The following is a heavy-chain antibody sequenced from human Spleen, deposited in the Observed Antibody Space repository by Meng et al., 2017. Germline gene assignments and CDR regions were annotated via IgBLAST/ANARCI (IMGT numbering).Heavy chain of an antibody. CDR3: ARGIRKITIFHWGDDYYYYGMDV. J-gene: IGHJ6*02. D-gene: IGHD3-3*01. CDR1: GFTFSTNP. CDR2: ISSSSSYI. V-gene: IGHV3-21*01. Sequence: GESLKISCAASGFTFSTNPMSWVRQAPGKGLEWVSSISSSSSYIYYADSVKGRFTISRDNAKNSLYLQMNSLRAEDTAVYYCARGIRKITIFHWGDDYYYYGMDVWGQGTTVTVSS.